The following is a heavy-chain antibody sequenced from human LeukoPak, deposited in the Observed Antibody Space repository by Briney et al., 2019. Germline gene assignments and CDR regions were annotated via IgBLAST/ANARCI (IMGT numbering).Heavy chain of an antibody. J-gene: IGHJ4*02. V-gene: IGHV3-48*01. CDR2: ISRTSTTI. CDR1: GFTFSAYD. CDR3: ARSRSGGHYFDY. Sequence: GGSLRLSCAASGFTFSAYDMKWVRQAPGKGLEWISYISRTSTTIFYADSVKGRFTVSRDNAKNSLYLQMNSLRAEDTAIYYCARSRSGGHYFDYWGQGTLVTVSS. D-gene: IGHD3-3*01.